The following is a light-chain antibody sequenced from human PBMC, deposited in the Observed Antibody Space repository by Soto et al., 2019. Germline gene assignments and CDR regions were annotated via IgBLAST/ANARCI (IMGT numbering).Light chain of an antibody. V-gene: IGKV3-11*01. Sequence: IVLTQSPATLSLSPGERATLPCRASQTASRPLAWYQQKPGQAPRLLIYDTSTRATGSPARSSGSGTGTDFMLTISVRENEDVAFYYGQQRGYWPPGFTCGPGTIVDMK. CDR1: QTASRP. CDR3: QQRGYWPPGFT. CDR2: DTS. J-gene: IGKJ3*01.